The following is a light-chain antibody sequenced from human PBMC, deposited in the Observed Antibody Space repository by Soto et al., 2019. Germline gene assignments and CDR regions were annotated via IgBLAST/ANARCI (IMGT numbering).Light chain of an antibody. CDR1: LSISTY. V-gene: IGKV1-39*01. CDR2: DVS. CDR3: QQYYISWS. J-gene: IGKJ1*01. Sequence: DIQMTQSPSSLSASVGDRVTITCRASLSISTYLNWYQQKPGKVPKLLIFDVSILASGVPSRFSGSGSGTEFTLTISSLQPEDFATYSCQQYYISWSFGQGTKVDIK.